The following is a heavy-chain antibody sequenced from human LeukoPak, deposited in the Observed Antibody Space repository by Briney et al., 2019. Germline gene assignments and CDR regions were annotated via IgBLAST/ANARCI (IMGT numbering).Heavy chain of an antibody. CDR2: IYSAGST. D-gene: IGHD2-15*01. Sequence: HPGGSLRLSCAASGFTVSSSYMSWVRQAPGKGLEWASLIYSAGSTYYADSVKGRFTISRDNSKNTLYLQMNSLRAEDTAVYYCARKTPRFGDYDYWGQGTLVTVSS. J-gene: IGHJ4*02. CDR3: ARKTPRFGDYDY. CDR1: GFTVSSSY. V-gene: IGHV3-66*01.